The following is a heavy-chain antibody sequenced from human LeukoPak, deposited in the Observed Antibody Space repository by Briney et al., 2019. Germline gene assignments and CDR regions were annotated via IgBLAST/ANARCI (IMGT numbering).Heavy chain of an antibody. D-gene: IGHD3-10*01. Sequence: PGGSLRLSCAASGFTFSSYAMSWVCQAPGKGLEWVSAISGSGGSTYYADSVKGRFTISRDNSKNTLYLQMNSLRAEDTAVYYCAKDTSDGSGSYKDYWGQGTLVTVSS. CDR3: AKDTSDGSGSYKDY. V-gene: IGHV3-23*01. CDR1: GFTFSSYA. J-gene: IGHJ4*02. CDR2: ISGSGGST.